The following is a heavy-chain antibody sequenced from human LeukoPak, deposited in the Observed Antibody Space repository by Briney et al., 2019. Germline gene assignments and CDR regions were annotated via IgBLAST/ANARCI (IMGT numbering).Heavy chain of an antibody. D-gene: IGHD6-19*01. CDR3: ARWFSTGRGFFDY. J-gene: IGHJ4*02. Sequence: GGSLRLSCAASGFTFSSYSMNWVRQAPGKGLEWVSSISSSSSYIYYADSVKGRFTIPRDNAKNSLYLQMNSLRDEDTAVYYCARWFSTGRGFFDYWGQGILVTVSS. CDR2: ISSSSSYI. V-gene: IGHV3-21*01. CDR1: GFTFSSYS.